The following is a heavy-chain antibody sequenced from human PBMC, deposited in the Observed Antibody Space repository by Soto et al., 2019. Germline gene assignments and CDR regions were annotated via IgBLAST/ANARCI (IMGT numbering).Heavy chain of an antibody. V-gene: IGHV4-30-2*01. CDR3: ARGREFDS. Sequence: TLSLPIAVSGGCLTSGTYSWNWIRQPPGKGLEWIGYIFPSGTTYYNPSLKSRVSISIDVSKNQFSLNLRSLTAADTDVYYCARGREFDSWGQGTLVTVSS. CDR1: GGCLTSGTYS. J-gene: IGHJ4*02. CDR2: IFPSGTT.